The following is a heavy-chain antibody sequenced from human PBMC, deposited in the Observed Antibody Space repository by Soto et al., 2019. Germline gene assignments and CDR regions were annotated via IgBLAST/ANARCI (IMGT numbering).Heavy chain of an antibody. Sequence: PSETLSLTCTVSGGSISSGGYYWSWIRQHPGKGLEWIGYIYYSGSTYYNPSLKSRVTISVDTSKNQFSLKLSSVTAADTAVYYCARVRAQLLSFDPWGQGTLVTVSS. J-gene: IGHJ5*02. D-gene: IGHD1-7*01. CDR1: GGSISSGGYY. V-gene: IGHV4-31*03. CDR3: ARVRAQLLSFDP. CDR2: IYYSGST.